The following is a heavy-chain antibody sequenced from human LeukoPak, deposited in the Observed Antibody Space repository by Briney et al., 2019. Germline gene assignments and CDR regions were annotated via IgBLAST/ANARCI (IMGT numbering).Heavy chain of an antibody. CDR1: GFTFSSYA. V-gene: IGHV3-11*01. J-gene: IGHJ4*02. D-gene: IGHD3-16*01. Sequence: GGSLRLSCAASGFTFSSYAMSWIRQAPGKGLEWVSYISSSGSTIYYADSVKGRFTISRDNAKNSLYLQMNSLRAEDTAVYYCASGTGDEFAGEYYFDYWGQGTLVTVSS. CDR3: ASGTGDEFAGEYYFDY. CDR2: ISSSGSTI.